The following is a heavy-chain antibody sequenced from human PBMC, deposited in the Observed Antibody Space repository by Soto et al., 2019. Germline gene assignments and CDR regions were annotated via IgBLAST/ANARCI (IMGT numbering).Heavy chain of an antibody. J-gene: IGHJ4*02. V-gene: IGHV4-59*11. CDR2: IYYNGNT. Sequence: QVQLQESGPGLVKPSETLSLTCSVSGGSISNHYWSWIRQPPGKGLEWIGHIYYNGNTNYTPSLNSRVTMSADTSWNQTSLKLTTVPAAYTAVYYCTRANWYSEYWGQGTLVTVSS. CDR3: TRANWYSEY. D-gene: IGHD7-27*01. CDR1: GGSISNHY.